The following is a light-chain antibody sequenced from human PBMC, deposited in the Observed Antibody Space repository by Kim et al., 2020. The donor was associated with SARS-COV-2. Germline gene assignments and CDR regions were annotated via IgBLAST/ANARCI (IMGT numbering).Light chain of an antibody. CDR2: DDT. CDR3: SSYTTSSTHV. CDR1: SSDVGRYNF. J-gene: IGLJ2*01. V-gene: IGLV2-14*03. Sequence: GQSITISCTGTSSDVGRYNFVSWYQQHPGKAPKLMIYDDTSRPSGVSDRFSGSKSGNTASLTIYGLQPEDQADYYCSSYTTSSTHVFGAGTQLTVL.